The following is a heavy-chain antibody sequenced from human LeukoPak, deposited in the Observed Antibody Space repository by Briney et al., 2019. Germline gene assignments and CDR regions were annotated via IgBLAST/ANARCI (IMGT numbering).Heavy chain of an antibody. Sequence: GGSLRLSCAASGFTFSTPSMNWVRQAPGKGLEWVSAVGVSGGNTYYADSVKGRFTISRDNSNNTLYLQMNSLRAEDTALYYCARRNFFDYWGQGTLVTVSS. J-gene: IGHJ4*02. CDR1: GFTFSTPS. CDR2: VGVSGGNT. V-gene: IGHV3-23*01. CDR3: ARRNFFDY.